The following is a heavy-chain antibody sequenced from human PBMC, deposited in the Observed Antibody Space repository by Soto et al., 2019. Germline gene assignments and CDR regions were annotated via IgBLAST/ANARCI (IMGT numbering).Heavy chain of an antibody. V-gene: IGHV1-69*02. D-gene: IGHD2-15*01. Sequence: SVKVSCKASGDTFSSYTISWVRQAPGQGLEWMGRIIPILGIANYAQKFQGRVTITADKSTSTAYMELSSLRSEDTAVYSCATSALEMVAATPDGPIGYWGQGTLVTVSS. J-gene: IGHJ4*02. CDR2: IIPILGIA. CDR1: GDTFSSYT. CDR3: ATSALEMVAATPDGPIGY.